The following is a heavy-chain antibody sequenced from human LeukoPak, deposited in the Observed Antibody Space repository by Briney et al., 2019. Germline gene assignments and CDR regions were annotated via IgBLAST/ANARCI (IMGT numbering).Heavy chain of an antibody. D-gene: IGHD1-26*01. Sequence: DPGGSLRLSCSASGFTFSSYGMHWVRQAPGKGLEYVSGISNKGGSTYYADSVKGRFTISRDNSKNTLHLQMSSLRADDTAVYYCVKSGTWADFDSWGQGTLVTVSS. CDR2: ISNKGGST. CDR3: VKSGTWADFDS. J-gene: IGHJ4*02. CDR1: GFTFSSYG. V-gene: IGHV3-64D*09.